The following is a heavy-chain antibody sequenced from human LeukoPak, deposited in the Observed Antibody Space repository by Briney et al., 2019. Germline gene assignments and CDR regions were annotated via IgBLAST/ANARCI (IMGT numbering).Heavy chain of an antibody. CDR3: ARETVPAIAAPRGLNY. V-gene: IGHV1-69*13. CDR2: IIPIFGTA. Sequence: ASVKVSCKASGGTFSSYAISWVRQAPGQGLEWMGGIIPIFGTANYAQKFQGRVTITADESTSTAYMELSSLRSEDTAVYYCARETVPAIAAPRGLNYWGQGTLVTVSS. D-gene: IGHD6-13*01. J-gene: IGHJ4*02. CDR1: GGTFSSYA.